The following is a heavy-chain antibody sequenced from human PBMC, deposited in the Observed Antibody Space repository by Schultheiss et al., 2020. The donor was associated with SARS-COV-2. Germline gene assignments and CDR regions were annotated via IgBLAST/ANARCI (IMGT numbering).Heavy chain of an antibody. CDR3: ASLGLHGASP. V-gene: IGHV4-59*12. Sequence: SETLSLTCAVSGGSISGYYWSWIRQPPGKGLEWIGYIFYSGSTRYDPSLKSRVTISVDKSKNQFSLKLSSVTAADTAVYYCASLGLHGASPWGQGTLVTVSS. D-gene: IGHD1-7*01. CDR1: GGSISGYY. CDR2: IFYSGST. J-gene: IGHJ5*02.